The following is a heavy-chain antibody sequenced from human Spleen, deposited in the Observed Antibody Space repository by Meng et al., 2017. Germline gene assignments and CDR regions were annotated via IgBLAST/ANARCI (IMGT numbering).Heavy chain of an antibody. CDR2: IYYSGST. Sequence: SETLSLTCTVSGGSISSGGYYWSWIRQHPGKGLEWIGYIYYSGSTYYNPSLKSRVTISVDTSKNQFSLKLSSVTAADTAVYYCARVYFDSSGPYYFDYWGQGTLVTVSS. CDR3: ARVYFDSSGPYYFDY. J-gene: IGHJ4*02. CDR1: GGSISSGGYY. D-gene: IGHD3-22*01. V-gene: IGHV4-31*03.